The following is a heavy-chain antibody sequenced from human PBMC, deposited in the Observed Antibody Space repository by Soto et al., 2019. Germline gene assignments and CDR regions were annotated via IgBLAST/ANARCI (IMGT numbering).Heavy chain of an antibody. CDR3: FCSNDAFDI. CDR1: GYTFTGYY. J-gene: IGHJ3*02. Sequence: ASVKVSCKASGYTFTGYYMQWVRQAPGQGLEWMGWINPNSGGTNYAQKFQGWVTMTRDTSISTAYMELSRLRSDDTAVYYCFCSNDAFDIWGQGTMVTVSS. CDR2: INPNSGGT. V-gene: IGHV1-2*04. D-gene: IGHD2-15*01.